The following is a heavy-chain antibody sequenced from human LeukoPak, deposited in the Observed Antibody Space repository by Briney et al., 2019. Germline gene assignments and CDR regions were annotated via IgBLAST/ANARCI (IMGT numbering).Heavy chain of an antibody. CDR2: ISYDGSNK. CDR3: ARDRYYGSGSYYLDY. V-gene: IGHV3-30*04. J-gene: IGHJ4*02. D-gene: IGHD3-10*01. Sequence: PGGSLRLSCAASGFTFSSYAMHWVRQAPGKGLECVAVISYDGSNKYYADSVKGRFTISRDNSKNTLYLQMNSLRAEDTAVYYCARDRYYGSGSYYLDYWGQGTLVTVSS. CDR1: GFTFSSYA.